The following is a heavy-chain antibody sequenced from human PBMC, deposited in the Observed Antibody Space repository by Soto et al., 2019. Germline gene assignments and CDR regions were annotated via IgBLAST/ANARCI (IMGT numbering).Heavy chain of an antibody. CDR3: GKGIYGAYFEP. V-gene: IGHV3-23*01. J-gene: IGHJ4*02. Sequence: VPMGHSDTASGVKIICYSMIWVRQAPGKGLEWVPAISGSGGSTYYADSVKGRFTISRDNSKNTLYLQMNSLRAEDTAVYYCGKGIYGAYFEPWGQGTLVTVSS. CDR2: ISGSGGST. CDR1: GVKIICYS. D-gene: IGHD4-17*01.